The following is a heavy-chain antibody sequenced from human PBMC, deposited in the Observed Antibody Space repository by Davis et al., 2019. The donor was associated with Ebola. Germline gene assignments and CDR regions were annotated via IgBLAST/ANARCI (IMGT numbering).Heavy chain of an antibody. J-gene: IGHJ4*02. CDR1: GFTVSSNY. V-gene: IGHV3-53*05. Sequence: GGSLRLSCAASGFTVSSNYMSWVRQAPGKGLEWVSVIYSGGSTYYADSVKGRFTISRDNAKNSLYLQMNSLRAEDTALYYCAKATVPYDNLFDYWGQGTLVTVSS. CDR2: IYSGGST. D-gene: IGHD3-22*01. CDR3: AKATVPYDNLFDY.